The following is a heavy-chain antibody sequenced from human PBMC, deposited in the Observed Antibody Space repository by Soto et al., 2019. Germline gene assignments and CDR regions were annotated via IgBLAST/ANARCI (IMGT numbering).Heavy chain of an antibody. J-gene: IGHJ4*02. CDR2: IYYSGST. CDR1: GGSISSSSYY. Sequence: SETLSLTCTVSGGSISSSSYYWGWIRQPPGKGLEWIGSIYYSGSTYYNPSLKSRVAISVDTSKNQFSLKLSSVTAADTAVYYCANGARLDSSSWYPFDYWAREPWSPSPQ. CDR3: ANGARLDSSSWYPFDY. D-gene: IGHD6-13*01. V-gene: IGHV4-39*01.